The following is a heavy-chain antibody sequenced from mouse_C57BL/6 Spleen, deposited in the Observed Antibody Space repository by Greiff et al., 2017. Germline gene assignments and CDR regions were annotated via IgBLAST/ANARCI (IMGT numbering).Heavy chain of an antibody. CDR3: ARHRGYGYFDV. J-gene: IGHJ1*03. CDR1: GFTFSDYY. CDR2: ISHGGGST. V-gene: IGHV5-12*01. Sequence: EVQLVQSGAGLVQPGGSLKLSCTASGFTFSDYYMHWVRQTPEKGLEWVAYISHGGGSTYYPDTVKGRFTISRDNAKNTLYLQISRLKSEDTAMYYCARHRGYGYFDVWGTGTTVTVSS.